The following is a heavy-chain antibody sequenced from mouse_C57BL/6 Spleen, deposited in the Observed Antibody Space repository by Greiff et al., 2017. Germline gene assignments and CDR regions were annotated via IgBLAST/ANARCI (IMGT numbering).Heavy chain of an antibody. Sequence: QVQLQQPGAELVMPGASVKLSCKASGYTFTSYWMHWVKQRPGQGLEWIGEIDPSDSYTNYNQKFKGKSTLTVDKSSSTAYMQLSSLTSEDSAVYYCARSGDRDYGGQGTTLTVSS. CDR1: GYTFTSYW. CDR2: IDPSDSYT. CDR3: ARSGDRDY. J-gene: IGHJ2*01. V-gene: IGHV1-69*01. D-gene: IGHD3-3*01.